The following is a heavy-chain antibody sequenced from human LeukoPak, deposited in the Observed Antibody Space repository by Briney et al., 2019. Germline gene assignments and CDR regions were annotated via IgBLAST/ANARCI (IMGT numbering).Heavy chain of an antibody. D-gene: IGHD1-26*01. Sequence: PSETLSLTCTVSGGSISSYYWSWIRQPPGKELEWIGYIYTSGSTNYNPSLKSRVTISVDTSKDQFSLKLSSVTAADTAVYYCARQIRSFYYYYMDVWGKGTTVTVSS. CDR2: IYTSGST. CDR1: GGSISSYY. J-gene: IGHJ6*03. CDR3: ARQIRSFYYYYMDV. V-gene: IGHV4-4*09.